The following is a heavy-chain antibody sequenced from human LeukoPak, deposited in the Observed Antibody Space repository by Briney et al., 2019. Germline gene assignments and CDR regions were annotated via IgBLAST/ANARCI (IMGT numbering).Heavy chain of an antibody. CDR2: ISWNSGSI. D-gene: IGHD6-19*01. CDR1: GFTFDDYA. J-gene: IGHJ4*02. Sequence: GGSLRLSCAASGFTFDDYAMHWVRQAPGKGLEWVSGISWNSGSIGYADSVKGRFTISRDNAKNSLYLQMNSLRVDDTAVYYCARDAVTGYSSGWYKPFPFDYWGQGSLVTVSS. V-gene: IGHV3-9*01. CDR3: ARDAVTGYSSGWYKPFPFDY.